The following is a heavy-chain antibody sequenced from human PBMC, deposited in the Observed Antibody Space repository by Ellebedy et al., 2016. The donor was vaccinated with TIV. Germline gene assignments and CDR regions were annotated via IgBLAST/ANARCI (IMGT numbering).Heavy chain of an antibody. CDR1: GFTFDDYT. J-gene: IGHJ4*02. D-gene: IGHD3-10*01. Sequence: GGSLRLSXEASGFTFDDYTMFWVRQFPGKGLEWVSAISWDGSSTNYADSVKGRFTVSRDNGKNLLYLQMNSLRSEDAAFYYCVKGMEGALDILLCGFDYWGQGSLVSISS. CDR3: VKGMEGALDILLCGFDY. CDR2: ISWDGSST. V-gene: IGHV3-43*01.